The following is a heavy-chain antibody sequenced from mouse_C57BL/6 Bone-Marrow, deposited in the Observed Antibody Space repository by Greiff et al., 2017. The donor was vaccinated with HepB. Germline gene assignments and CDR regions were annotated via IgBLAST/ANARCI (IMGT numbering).Heavy chain of an antibody. Sequence: VQLKQSGAELVRPGASVKLSCTASGFNIKDDYMHWVKQRPEQGLEWIGWIDPENGDTEYASKFQGKATITADTSSNTAYLQLSSLTSEDTAVYYCTIPRAMDYWGQGTSVTVSS. V-gene: IGHV14-4*01. D-gene: IGHD2-10*02. CDR1: GFNIKDDY. CDR3: TIPRAMDY. J-gene: IGHJ4*01. CDR2: IDPENGDT.